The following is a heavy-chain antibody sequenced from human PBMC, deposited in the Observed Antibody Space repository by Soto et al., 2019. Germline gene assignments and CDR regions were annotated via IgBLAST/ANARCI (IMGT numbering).Heavy chain of an antibody. J-gene: IGHJ6*02. V-gene: IGHV4-59*01. Sequence: SETLSLTCTVSGGSISSYYWSWIRQPPGKGLEWIGYIYYSGSTNYNPSLKSRVTISVDTSKNQFSLKLSSVTAADTAVYYCTRDGDGRMTTNPYYYYGMDVWGPGITVTVSS. CDR1: GGSISSYY. D-gene: IGHD2-21*02. CDR3: TRDGDGRMTTNPYYYYGMDV. CDR2: IYYSGST.